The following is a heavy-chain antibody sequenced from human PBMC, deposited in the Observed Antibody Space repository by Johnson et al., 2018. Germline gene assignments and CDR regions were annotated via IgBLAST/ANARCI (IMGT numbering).Heavy chain of an antibody. Sequence: QVQLVESGGGVVQPGRSLRLSCVASGFTFSSYGIHWVRRAPGKGLVWVALISYDGSYTYYADSVRGRFTISRDNSRNTLYLQMNSLRAEDTAMHYCAKELRGMDVWGQGTTVIVSS. CDR3: AKELRGMDV. D-gene: IGHD3-16*01. CDR1: GFTFSSYG. CDR2: ISYDGSYT. V-gene: IGHV3-30*18. J-gene: IGHJ6*02.